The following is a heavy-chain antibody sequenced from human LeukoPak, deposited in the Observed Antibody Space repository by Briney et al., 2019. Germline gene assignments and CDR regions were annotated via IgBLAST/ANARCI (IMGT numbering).Heavy chain of an antibody. CDR1: GFSFRGFW. J-gene: IGHJ4*02. CDR2: IKKDGSEK. Sequence: GGSLRLSCAASGFSFRGFWMSWVRQAPGKGLEWVATIKKDGSEKFHADSLKGRFTVSRDNAKNSLYLQMNGLRADDTAVYYCARSYCSDGTCYTMLLDSWGQGTLVIVSS. CDR3: ARSYCSDGTCYTMLLDS. V-gene: IGHV3-7*01. D-gene: IGHD2-15*01.